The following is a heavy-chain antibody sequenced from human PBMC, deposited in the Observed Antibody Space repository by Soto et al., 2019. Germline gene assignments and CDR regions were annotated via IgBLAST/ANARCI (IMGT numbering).Heavy chain of an antibody. CDR3: AREGFVRFLEWPVPSRSYYYGMDV. CDR1: GFTFSSYA. CDR2: ISYDGSNK. Sequence: PGGSLRLSCAASGFTFSSYAMHWVRQAPGKGLEWVAVISYDGSNKYYADSVKGRFTISRDNFKNTLYLQMNSLRAEDTAVYYCAREGFVRFLEWPVPSRSYYYGMDVWGQGTTVTVSS. D-gene: IGHD3-3*01. J-gene: IGHJ6*02. V-gene: IGHV3-30-3*01.